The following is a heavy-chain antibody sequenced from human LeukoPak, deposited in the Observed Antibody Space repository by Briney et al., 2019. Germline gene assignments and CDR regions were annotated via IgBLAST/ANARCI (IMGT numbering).Heavy chain of an antibody. CDR3: ARGGYYGSGNDFRFDP. V-gene: IGHV4-4*07. D-gene: IGHD3-10*01. Sequence: SETLSLTCSVSGDSITYFYWSWIRQAAGKGLEWIGRISSSGSTDYNASLKSRVTISVDTSKNQFSLKLNSVTAADTAVYYCARGGYYGSGNDFRFDPWGQGTLVTVSS. CDR2: ISSSGST. CDR1: GDSITYFY. J-gene: IGHJ5*02.